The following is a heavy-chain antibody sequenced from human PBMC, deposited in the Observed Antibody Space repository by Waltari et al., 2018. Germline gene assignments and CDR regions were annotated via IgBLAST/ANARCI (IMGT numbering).Heavy chain of an antibody. Sequence: EVQLVETGGGLIQPGGSLRLSCAASGFTVSSNYMSWVRQAPGKGLGWVSVIYSGGSTYYADSVKGRFTISRDNSKNTLYLQMNSLRAEDTAVYYCARGPYSSSWRPPNYFDYWGQGTLVTVSS. CDR1: GFTVSSNY. D-gene: IGHD6-6*01. CDR3: ARGPYSSSWRPPNYFDY. J-gene: IGHJ4*02. V-gene: IGHV3-53*02. CDR2: IYSGGST.